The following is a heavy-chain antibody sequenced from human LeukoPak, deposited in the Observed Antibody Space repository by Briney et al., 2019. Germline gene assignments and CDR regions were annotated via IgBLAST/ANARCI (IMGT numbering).Heavy chain of an antibody. V-gene: IGHV3-48*01. Sequence: GGSLRLSCVASGFTFSDYAVNWVRQAPGKGLEWVSHISSRSSTIYYADSVKGRFTISRDNSKNTLFLHMNTLRAEDTAVYYCARAAYDSSGYLTLWGQGTLVTVSS. D-gene: IGHD3-22*01. CDR3: ARAAYDSSGYLTL. CDR1: GFTFSDYA. J-gene: IGHJ4*02. CDR2: ISSRSSTI.